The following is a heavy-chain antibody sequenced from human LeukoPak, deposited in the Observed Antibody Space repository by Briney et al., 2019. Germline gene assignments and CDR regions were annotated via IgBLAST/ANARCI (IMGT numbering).Heavy chain of an antibody. CDR1: GGSFSGYY. V-gene: IGHV4-34*01. D-gene: IGHD5-24*01. Sequence: SETLSLTCGVYGGSFSGYYWTWIRQPPGKGLEWIGEINHSGSTNYNPSLKSRVTISEDTSKNQFSLKLSSVTAADTAVYYCARGGDGYNSQYYFDYWGQGTLVTVSS. CDR2: INHSGST. CDR3: ARGGDGYNSQYYFDY. J-gene: IGHJ4*02.